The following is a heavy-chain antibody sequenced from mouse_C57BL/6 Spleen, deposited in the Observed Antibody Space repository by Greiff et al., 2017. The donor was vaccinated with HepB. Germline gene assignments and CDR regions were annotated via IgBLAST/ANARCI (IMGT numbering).Heavy chain of an antibody. J-gene: IGHJ2*01. V-gene: IGHV3-6*01. CDR3: ARDLFYDGYYVPFDY. Sequence: EVQLQESGPGLVKPSQSLSLTCSVTGYSITSGYYWNWIRQFPGNKLEWMGYISYDGSNNYNPSLKNRISITRDTSKNQFFLKLNSVTTEDTATYYCARDLFYDGYYVPFDYWGQGTTLTVSS. CDR1: GYSITSGYY. CDR2: ISYDGSN. D-gene: IGHD2-3*01.